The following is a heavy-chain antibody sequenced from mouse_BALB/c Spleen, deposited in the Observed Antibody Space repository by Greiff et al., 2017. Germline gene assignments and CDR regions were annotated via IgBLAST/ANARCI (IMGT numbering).Heavy chain of an antibody. J-gene: IGHJ4*01. CDR1: GYSITSDYA. Sequence: EVKLVESGPGLVKPSQSLSLTCTVTGYSITSDYAWNWIRQFPGNKLEWMGYISYSGSTSYNPSLKSRISITRDTSKNQFFLQLNSVTTEDTATYYCARYMITMDYWGQGTSVTVSS. CDR3: ARYMITMDY. V-gene: IGHV3-2*02. CDR2: ISYSGST. D-gene: IGHD2-4*01.